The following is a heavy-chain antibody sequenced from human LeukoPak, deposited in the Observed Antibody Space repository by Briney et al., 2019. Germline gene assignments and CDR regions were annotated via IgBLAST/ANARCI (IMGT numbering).Heavy chain of an antibody. D-gene: IGHD2-8*01. CDR1: GYTFIHYF. V-gene: IGHV1-2*06. Sequence: ASVKVSCKASGYTFIHYFIHWVRQAPGQGLEWMGRINPNSGGTNYAQKFQGRVTMTRDTSISTAYMELGRLRSDDTAVYYCARGPYCTNGVCSDNWFDPWGQGTLVTVSS. J-gene: IGHJ5*02. CDR2: INPNSGGT. CDR3: ARGPYCTNGVCSDNWFDP.